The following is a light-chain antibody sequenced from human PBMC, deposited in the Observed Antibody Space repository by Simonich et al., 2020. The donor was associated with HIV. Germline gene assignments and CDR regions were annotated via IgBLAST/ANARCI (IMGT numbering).Light chain of an antibody. V-gene: IGKV1-39*01. CDR1: QSIVIY. J-gene: IGKJ2*01. Sequence: DIQMNQTPSSLSASVGDRVTITCRSIQSIVIYLNWYQQKPGKAPKLLIDAASSLQSGVPSMFSCSGSGTDFTLTISRLQPEDFATYYCQQSYSTPYTFGQGTKLEIK. CDR3: QQSYSTPYT. CDR2: AAS.